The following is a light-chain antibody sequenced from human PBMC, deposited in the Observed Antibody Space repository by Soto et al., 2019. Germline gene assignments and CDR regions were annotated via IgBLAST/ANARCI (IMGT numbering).Light chain of an antibody. CDR3: QQYNDWPIT. CDR2: DAS. V-gene: IGKV3-15*01. CDR1: QSVDNN. J-gene: IGKJ5*01. Sequence: EIVMTQSPATLSVSPGERATLSCRASQSVDNNLAWYQQKPGQAPRLVLYDASTKATGIPARFSGGGSGTEFTLTISRLHSEDFAFYCCQQYNDWPITFGQGTRLEI.